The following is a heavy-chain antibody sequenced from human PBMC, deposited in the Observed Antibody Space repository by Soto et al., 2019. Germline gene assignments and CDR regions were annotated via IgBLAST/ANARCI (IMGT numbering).Heavy chain of an antibody. D-gene: IGHD5-12*01. CDR2: VYSGGNA. CDR3: AAYSGHFDY. J-gene: IGHJ4*01. CDR1: GASIDTITYY. V-gene: IGHV4-39*01. Sequence: QVLLKESGPGLVRPTETLSLTCTVSGASIDTITYYWGWIRPPPGKGLEWIGSVYSGGNAYYTPSLRSRITISVETSRNQCFRHVISVTAADTAVSSCAAYSGHFDYCG.